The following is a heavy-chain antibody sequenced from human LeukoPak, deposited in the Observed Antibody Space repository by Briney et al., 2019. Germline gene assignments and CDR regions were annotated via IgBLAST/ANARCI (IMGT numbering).Heavy chain of an antibody. J-gene: IGHJ4*02. CDR1: GYSISTLAN. CDR2: IYHGGST. CDR3: ARGNSDGLDYFDY. V-gene: IGHV4-38-2*02. D-gene: IGHD4-23*01. Sequence: SETLSLTCTVSGYSISTLANWGWIRQSPGKGLEWVASIYHGGSTYYNPSLRGRVTISMDASKNQISLKLSSVTAAGTAVYYCARGNSDGLDYFDYWGQGTLVTVSS.